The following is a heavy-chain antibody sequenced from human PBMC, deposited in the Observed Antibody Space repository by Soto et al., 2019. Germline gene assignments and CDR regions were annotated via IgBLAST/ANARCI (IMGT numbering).Heavy chain of an antibody. D-gene: IGHD3-10*01. CDR2: IYYSGST. CDR1: GGCISSYY. CDR3: ARQTLLWFGELLQTFDY. V-gene: IGHV4-59*01. Sequence: HSGSMEISCTVCGGCISSYYGSWIRQPPGKGLEWIGYIYYSGSTNYNPSLKSRVTISVDTSKNQFSLKLSSVTAADTAVYYCARQTLLWFGELLQTFDYWGQGTLVTVSS. J-gene: IGHJ4*02.